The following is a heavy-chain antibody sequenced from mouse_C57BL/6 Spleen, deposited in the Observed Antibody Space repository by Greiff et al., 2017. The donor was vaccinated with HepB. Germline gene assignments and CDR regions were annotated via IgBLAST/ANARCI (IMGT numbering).Heavy chain of an antibody. CDR1: GFNIKDDY. CDR2: IDPENGDT. CDR3: TRYDDQSWFAY. J-gene: IGHJ3*01. Sequence: EVKLQESGADLVRPGASVKLSCTASGFNIKDDYMHWVKQRPEQGLEWIGWIDPENGDTEYASKFQGKATITADTSSNTAYMQLSSLTSEDTAVYYCTRYDDQSWFAYWGQRTLVTVSA. V-gene: IGHV14-4*01. D-gene: IGHD2-3*01.